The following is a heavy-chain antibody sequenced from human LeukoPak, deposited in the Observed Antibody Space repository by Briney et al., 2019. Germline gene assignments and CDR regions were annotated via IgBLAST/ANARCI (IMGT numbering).Heavy chain of an antibody. CDR2: MNPNSGNT. CDR1: GYTFTSYD. J-gene: IGHJ6*02. D-gene: IGHD3-3*01. Sequence: ASVKVSCKASGYTFTSYDINWVRQATGQGLEWMGWMNPNSGNTGYAQEFQGRVTMTRNTSISTAYMELSSLRSEDTAVYYCARGYDFWSGYHQDGMDVWGQGTTVTVSS. V-gene: IGHV1-8*01. CDR3: ARGYDFWSGYHQDGMDV.